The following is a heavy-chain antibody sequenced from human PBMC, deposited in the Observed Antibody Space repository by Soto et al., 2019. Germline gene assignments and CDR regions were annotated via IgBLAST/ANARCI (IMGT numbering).Heavy chain of an antibody. D-gene: IGHD1-26*01. CDR1: GFTFDDYM. CDR2: ISWDGGTI. V-gene: IGHV3-43*01. J-gene: IGHJ5*01. Sequence: PGGSLRLSWEAAGFTFDDYMVRWVRQVPGKGLEWISLISWDGGTIDYADSIKGRFTVSRDNSKTSLYLHMHSLTTEDTAFYYCAKEGNGGRSLDSWGQGTLVTVSS. CDR3: AKEGNGGRSLDS.